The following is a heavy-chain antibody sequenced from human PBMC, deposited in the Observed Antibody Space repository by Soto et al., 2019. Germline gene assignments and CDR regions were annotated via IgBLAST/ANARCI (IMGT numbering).Heavy chain of an antibody. J-gene: IGHJ6*03. V-gene: IGHV4-34*01. CDR1: GGSFSGYY. D-gene: IGHD3-3*01. Sequence: QVQLQQWGAGLLKPSETLSLTCAVYGGSFSGYYWSWIRQPPGKGLEWIGEINHSGSTNYNPSLKSRVTISVDTSKNQFSLKLSSVTAADTAVYYCATGGPPPGMEWSPDYYMDVWGKGTTVTVSS. CDR3: ATGGPPPGMEWSPDYYMDV. CDR2: INHSGST.